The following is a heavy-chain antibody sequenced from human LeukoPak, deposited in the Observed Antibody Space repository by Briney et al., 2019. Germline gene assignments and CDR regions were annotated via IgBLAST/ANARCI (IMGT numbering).Heavy chain of an antibody. CDR1: GGSFSGYY. D-gene: IGHD4-17*01. CDR3: ARDLPTVTTPWYYYYGMDV. V-gene: IGHV4-34*01. CDR2: INHSGST. Sequence: SETLSLTCAVYGGSFSGYYWSWIRQPPGKGLEWIGEINHSGSTNYNPSLKSRVTISVDTSKNQFSLKLSSVTAADTAVYYCARDLPTVTTPWYYYYGMDVWGQGTTVTVSS. J-gene: IGHJ6*02.